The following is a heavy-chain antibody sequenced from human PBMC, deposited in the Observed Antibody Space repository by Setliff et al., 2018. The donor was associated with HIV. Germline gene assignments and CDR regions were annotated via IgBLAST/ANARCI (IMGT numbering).Heavy chain of an antibody. CDR3: ARGIGYCSTTSCQSYFDY. CDR2: INHSGST. D-gene: IGHD2-2*01. J-gene: IGHJ4*02. CDR1: GGSVSSSNW. Sequence: PSETLSLTCAVSGGSVSSSNWWSWVRQPPGKGLECIGEINHSGSTNYNPSLKSRVTISVDTSKNQFSLKLSSVTAADTAVYYCARGIGYCSTTSCQSYFDYWGQGTLVTVSS. V-gene: IGHV4-4*02.